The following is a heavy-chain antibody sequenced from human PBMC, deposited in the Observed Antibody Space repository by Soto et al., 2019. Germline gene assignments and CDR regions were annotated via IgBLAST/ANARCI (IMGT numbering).Heavy chain of an antibody. CDR3: ARDLPRYCRGDCNFDF. CDR2: ISYDGGER. J-gene: IGHJ4*02. Sequence: QVQLVESGGGVVQSGGSLRLSCGGSGFIFSRYGMHWVRQAPGKGLEWVTGISYDGGERFYADSVKGRFTISRDNSKNRLDLQMSSLRPEDTAVYDCARDLPRYCRGDCNFDFWGQGTLVTVSS. V-gene: IGHV3-30*03. CDR1: GFIFSRYG. D-gene: IGHD2-21*02.